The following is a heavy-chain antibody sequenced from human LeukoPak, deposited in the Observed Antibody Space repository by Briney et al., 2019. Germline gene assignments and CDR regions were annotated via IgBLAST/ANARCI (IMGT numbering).Heavy chain of an antibody. CDR3: ARVGYSSSWYHPALDY. CDR1: GGSFSGYY. J-gene: IGHJ4*02. Sequence: SETLSLTCAVYGGSFSGYYWSWIRQPPGKGLGWIGEINHSGSTNYNPSLKSRVTISVDTSKNQFSLKLSSVTAADTAVYYCARVGYSSSWYHPALDYWGQGTLVTVSS. V-gene: IGHV4-34*01. CDR2: INHSGST. D-gene: IGHD6-13*01.